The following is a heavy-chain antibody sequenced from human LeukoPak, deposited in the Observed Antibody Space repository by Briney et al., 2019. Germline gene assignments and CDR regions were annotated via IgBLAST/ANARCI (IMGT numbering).Heavy chain of an antibody. D-gene: IGHD3-10*01. CDR2: TNPNSGGA. J-gene: IGHJ4*02. Sequence: DSVKVSCKASGYTFIGYYLHWVRQAPGQGLEWMGWTNPNSGGAHYAQKFQGRVTMTRDTSISTAYTELSSLRSDDTAVYYCARVNVWGVIKNYFDYWGQGTLVSVSS. CDR1: GYTFIGYY. V-gene: IGHV1-2*02. CDR3: ARVNVWGVIKNYFDY.